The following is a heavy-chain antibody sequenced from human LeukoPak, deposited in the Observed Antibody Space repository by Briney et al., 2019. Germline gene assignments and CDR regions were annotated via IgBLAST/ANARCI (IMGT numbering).Heavy chain of an antibody. J-gene: IGHJ5*02. Sequence: ASVKVSCKVSGYTLAELSMHWVRQAPGKGLEWMGGFDPEDGETIYAQKFQGRVTMTEDTSTDTAYMELNRLRSDDTAVYYCARDRGTVAGSMGWFDPWGQGTLVTVSS. CDR2: FDPEDGET. CDR1: GYTLAELS. D-gene: IGHD6-19*01. CDR3: ARDRGTVAGSMGWFDP. V-gene: IGHV1-24*01.